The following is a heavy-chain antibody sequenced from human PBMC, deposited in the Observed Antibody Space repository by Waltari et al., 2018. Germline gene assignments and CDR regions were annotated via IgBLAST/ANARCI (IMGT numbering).Heavy chain of an antibody. J-gene: IGHJ4*02. CDR1: GFTFDDYT. CDR2: ISWDGGST. Sequence: EVQLVESGGVVVQPGGSLRLACAASGFTFDDYTMQWVRQAPGKGLEWVSLISWDGGSTYYADSVKGRFTISRDNSKNSLYLQMNSLRTEDTALYYCAKDSGGSRAYFDYWGQGTLVTVSS. CDR3: AKDSGGSRAYFDY. D-gene: IGHD2-15*01. V-gene: IGHV3-43*01.